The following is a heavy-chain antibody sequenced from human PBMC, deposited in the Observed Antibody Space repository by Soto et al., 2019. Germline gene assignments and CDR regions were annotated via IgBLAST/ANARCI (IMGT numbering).Heavy chain of an antibody. CDR2: IYHGST. CDR1: GGSISSYY. D-gene: IGHD6-19*01. CDR3: ARARALGAVAVDY. V-gene: IGHV4-59*12. Sequence: SETLSLTCTVSGGSISSYYWSWIRQPPGKGLEWIGYIYHGSTYYNPSLKSRVTISVDRSKNQFSLKLSSVTAADTAVYYCARARALGAVAVDYPGQGTLVTLSS. J-gene: IGHJ4*02.